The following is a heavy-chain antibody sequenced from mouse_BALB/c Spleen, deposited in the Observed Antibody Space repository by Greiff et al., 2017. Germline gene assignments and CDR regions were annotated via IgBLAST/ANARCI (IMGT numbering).Heavy chain of an antibody. D-gene: IGHD2-14*01. Sequence: QVQLQQPGAELVKPGASVKLSCKASGYTFTSYWMHWVKQRPGQGLEWIGEINPSNGRTNYNEKFKSKATLAVDKSSSTAYMQLSSLTSEDSAVYYCAREGYRYDERDYWGQGTTLTVSS. V-gene: IGHV1S81*02. CDR1: GYTFTSYW. CDR3: AREGYRYDERDY. J-gene: IGHJ2*01. CDR2: INPSNGRT.